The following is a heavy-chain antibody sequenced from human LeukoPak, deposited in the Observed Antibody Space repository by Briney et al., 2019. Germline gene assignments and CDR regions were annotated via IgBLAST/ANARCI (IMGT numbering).Heavy chain of an antibody. Sequence: PGASLRLSCAASGFTFGSYAMSWALQAPGKGLEWVSAISGSGGSTYYADSVKGRFTISRDNSKNTVYLQMNSLRAEDTAVYYCAKVGADTIFGVVSDFDYWGQGPLVTVSS. V-gene: IGHV3-23*01. J-gene: IGHJ4*02. CDR3: AKVGADTIFGVVSDFDY. CDR1: GFTFGSYA. D-gene: IGHD3-3*01. CDR2: ISGSGGST.